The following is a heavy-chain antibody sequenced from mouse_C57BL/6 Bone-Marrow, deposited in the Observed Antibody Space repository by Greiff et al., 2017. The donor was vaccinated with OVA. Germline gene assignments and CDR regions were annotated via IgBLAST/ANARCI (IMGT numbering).Heavy chain of an antibody. CDR2: ISNGGGST. CDR1: GFTFSDYY. CDR3: AREWIYYYCSSYRYFDV. D-gene: IGHD1-1*01. Sequence: EVKLVESGGGLVQPGGSLKLSCAASGFTFSDYYMYWVRQTPEKRLEWVAYISNGGGSTYYPDTVKGRFTISRDNAKNTLYLQMSRLKSEDTAMYYCAREWIYYYCSSYRYFDVWGTGTTVTVSS. J-gene: IGHJ1*03. V-gene: IGHV5-12*01.